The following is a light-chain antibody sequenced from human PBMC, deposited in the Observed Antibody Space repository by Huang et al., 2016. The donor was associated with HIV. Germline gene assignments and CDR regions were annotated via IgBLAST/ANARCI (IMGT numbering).Light chain of an antibody. CDR2: DAS. V-gene: IGKV1-33*01. CDR3: QHYGGLPFT. CDR1: QGISNY. J-gene: IGKJ3*01. Sequence: DIQMTQSPSSLSASVGDTVTITCQASQGISNYLNWYQQKPGKAPRLLIYDASNVQAGVPSRFSGSGSGTEFTFTITSLQPEDVSTYYCQHYGGLPFTFGPGTKVDLK.